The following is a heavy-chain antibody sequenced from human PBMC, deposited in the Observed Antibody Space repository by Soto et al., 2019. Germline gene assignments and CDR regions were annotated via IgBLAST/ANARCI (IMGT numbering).Heavy chain of an antibody. J-gene: IGHJ1*01. V-gene: IGHV3-23*01. D-gene: IGHD6-19*01. CDR3: AKAESSDWAKKYLQH. CDR1: GFTFSSCA. CDR2: ISGGGDSI. Sequence: GGSLILSCAASGFTFSSCAMNWVRQGPGKGLEWVSVISGGGDSIYYADSVKGRFTISRDNSKNTLYLQMNSLRAEDTAVYYCAKAESSDWAKKYLQHWGQGTLVTVSS.